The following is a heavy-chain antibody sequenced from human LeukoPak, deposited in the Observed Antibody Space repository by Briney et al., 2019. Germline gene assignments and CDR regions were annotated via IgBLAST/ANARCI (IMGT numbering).Heavy chain of an antibody. J-gene: IGHJ4*02. Sequence: ASMKVSCKASGGTFSSYAISWVRQAPGQGLEWMGRIIPILGIANYAQKFQGRVTITADKSTSTAYMELSSLRSEDTAVYYCARDPVYSSGWTGDFDYWGQGTLVTVSS. CDR2: IIPILGIA. CDR1: GGTFSSYA. CDR3: ARDPVYSSGWTGDFDY. V-gene: IGHV1-69*04. D-gene: IGHD6-19*01.